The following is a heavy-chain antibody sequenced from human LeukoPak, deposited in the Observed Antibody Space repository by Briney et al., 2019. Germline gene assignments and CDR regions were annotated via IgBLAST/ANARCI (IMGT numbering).Heavy chain of an antibody. D-gene: IGHD1-26*01. V-gene: IGHV1-18*01. J-gene: IGHJ4*02. CDR3: AREVGATTGFDY. Sequence: SVKVSFKASGYTFTSYGISWLRQAPGQGREWMGWISAYNGNTNYAQKLQGRVTMTTDTSKSTAYMELRSLRSEDTAVYYCAREVGATTGFDYWGQGTLVTVSS. CDR1: GYTFTSYG. CDR2: ISAYNGNT.